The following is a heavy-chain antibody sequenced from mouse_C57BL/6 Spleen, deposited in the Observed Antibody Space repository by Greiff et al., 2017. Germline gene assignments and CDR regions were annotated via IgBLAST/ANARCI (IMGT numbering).Heavy chain of an antibody. Sequence: VKLMESGAELARPGASVKMSCKASGYTFTSYTMHWVKQRPGQGLEWIGYINPSSGYTKYNQKFKDKATLTADKSSSTAYMQLSSLTSEDSAVYYCARYYGSSYGYFDVWGTGTTVTVSS. CDR1: GYTFTSYT. V-gene: IGHV1-4*01. D-gene: IGHD1-1*01. J-gene: IGHJ1*03. CDR2: INPSSGYT. CDR3: ARYYGSSYGYFDV.